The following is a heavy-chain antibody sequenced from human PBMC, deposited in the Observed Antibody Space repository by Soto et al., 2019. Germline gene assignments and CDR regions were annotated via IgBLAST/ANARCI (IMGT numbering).Heavy chain of an antibody. J-gene: IGHJ4*02. CDR1: GGSISSGGYY. CDR2: IYYSGST. D-gene: IGHD2-15*01. CDR3: ASSSGGSYYDY. Sequence: QVQLQASGPGLVKPSQTLSLTCTVSGGSISSGGYYWSWIRQHPGKGLEWIGYIYYSGSTYYNTSRKSRVTISVVTSKNQFSLKLSSVTAADTAVYYCASSSGGSYYDYWGQGTRVTVSS. V-gene: IGHV4-31*03.